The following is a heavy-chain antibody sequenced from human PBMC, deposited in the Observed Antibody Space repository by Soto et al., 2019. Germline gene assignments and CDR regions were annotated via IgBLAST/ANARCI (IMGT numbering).Heavy chain of an antibody. J-gene: IGHJ4*02. CDR2: ISWDGGST. D-gene: IGHD3-22*01. Sequence: GGSLRLSCAASGFTFDDYTMHWVRQAPGRGLEWVSLISWDGGSTYYADSVKGRFTISRDNSKNSLYLQMNSLRTEDTALYYCAKDRGGYLYYFDYWGQGTLVTVSS. CDR1: GFTFDDYT. V-gene: IGHV3-43*01. CDR3: AKDRGGYLYYFDY.